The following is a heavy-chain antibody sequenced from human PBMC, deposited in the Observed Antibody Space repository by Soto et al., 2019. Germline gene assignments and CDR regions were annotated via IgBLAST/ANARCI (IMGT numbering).Heavy chain of an antibody. D-gene: IGHD6-19*01. V-gene: IGHV4-4*07. CDR1: GGSISSYY. Sequence: LSLTCTVSGGSISSYYWSWIRQPAGKGLEWIGRIYTSGSTNYNPSLKSRVTMSVDTSKNQFSLKLSSVTAADTAVYYCARDLRDSSGWDYYFDYWGQGTLVTVSS. J-gene: IGHJ4*02. CDR3: ARDLRDSSGWDYYFDY. CDR2: IYTSGST.